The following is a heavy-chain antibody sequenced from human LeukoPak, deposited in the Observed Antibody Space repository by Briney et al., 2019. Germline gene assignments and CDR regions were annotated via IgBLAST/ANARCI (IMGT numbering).Heavy chain of an antibody. V-gene: IGHV1-46*01. CDR2: INPSGGST. Sequence: VASVKVSCKASGYTFTSYYMHWVRQAPGRGLEWMGIINPSGGSTSYAQKFQGRVTMTRDMSTSTVYMELSSLRSEDTAVYYCATRGSVGATYNWFDPWGQGTLVTVSS. D-gene: IGHD1-26*01. CDR1: GYTFTSYY. CDR3: ATRGSVGATYNWFDP. J-gene: IGHJ5*02.